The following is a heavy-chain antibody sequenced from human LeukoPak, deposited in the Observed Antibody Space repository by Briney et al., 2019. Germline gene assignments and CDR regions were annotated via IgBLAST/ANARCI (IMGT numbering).Heavy chain of an antibody. CDR2: ISSSSSYI. V-gene: IGHV3-21*01. CDR3: ARLAHDAFDI. D-gene: IGHD6-13*01. J-gene: IGHJ3*02. Sequence: PGGSLRLSCAASGFTFSSYSMNWVRQAPGEGLEWVSSISSSSSYIYYADSVKGRFTISRDNAKNSLYLQMNSLRAEDAAVYYCARLAHDAFDIWGQGTMVTVSS. CDR1: GFTFSSYS.